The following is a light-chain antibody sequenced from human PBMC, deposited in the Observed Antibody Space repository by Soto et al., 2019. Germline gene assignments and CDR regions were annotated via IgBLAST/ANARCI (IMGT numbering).Light chain of an antibody. V-gene: IGKV3-11*01. CDR3: EHRRYCVPIT. CDR2: DAS. CDR1: QSVSSY. Sequence: EIVLTQSPATLSLSPGERATLSCRASQSVSSYLAWYQQKPGQAPRLLIYDASNRATGIPARFSGSGSGTDVTLTISSLEPEDFAVYYCEHRRYCVPITFGQGTRLEIK. J-gene: IGKJ5*01.